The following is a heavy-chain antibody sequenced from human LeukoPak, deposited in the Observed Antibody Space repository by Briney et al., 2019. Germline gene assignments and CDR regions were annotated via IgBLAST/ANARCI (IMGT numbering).Heavy chain of an antibody. CDR1: GFSFSSYS. J-gene: IGHJ4*02. V-gene: IGHV3-48*04. CDR2: ISSSGSTI. D-gene: IGHD5-18*01. CDR3: SRLRGYSYGYADS. Sequence: GGSLRLSCAASGFSFSSYSMNWVRQAPGKGREGVSYISSSGSTIDYADSVKGRFTISRDNAKNSLYLQMNSLRAEDTAVYYCSRLRGYSYGYADSWGQGTLVTVSS.